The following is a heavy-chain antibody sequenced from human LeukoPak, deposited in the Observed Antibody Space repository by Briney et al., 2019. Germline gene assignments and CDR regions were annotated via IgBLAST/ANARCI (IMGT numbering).Heavy chain of an antibody. D-gene: IGHD6-19*01. CDR3: ASSRYSSGWSDY. CDR1: VGTFSSYA. V-gene: IGHV1-69*05. CDR2: IIPIFGTA. Sequence: SSVRVSRKASVGTFSSYAISGVRQAPGQGLEWVGRIIPIFGTAHYAHKFQGRVTLTTDESTSTAYMELSSLRSEDTAVYYCASSRYSSGWSDYWGQGTLVTVSS. J-gene: IGHJ4*02.